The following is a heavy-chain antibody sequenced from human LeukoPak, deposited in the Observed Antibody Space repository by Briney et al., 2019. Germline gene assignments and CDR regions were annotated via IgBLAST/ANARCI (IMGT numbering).Heavy chain of an antibody. J-gene: IGHJ4*02. CDR2: ISGSGVGT. V-gene: IGHV3-23*01. CDR1: GFTFSSYW. Sequence: GGSLRLSCAASGFTFSSYWMSWVRQAPGKGLEWVSVISGSGVGTYYADSVKGRFTISRDNSKNTLYLQMNSLRAEDTAVYYCAKDTTAAYGFDYWGQGTLVTVSS. CDR3: AKDTTAAYGFDY. D-gene: IGHD6-13*01.